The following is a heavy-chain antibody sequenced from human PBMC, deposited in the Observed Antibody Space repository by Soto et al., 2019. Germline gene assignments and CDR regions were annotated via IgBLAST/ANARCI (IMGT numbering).Heavy chain of an antibody. Sequence: GGSLRLSCSASGFTFSNYAMHWVRQAPGKGLEYVSAIYGNGGSTFYADSVRGRFTISRDNSKNTLYLQMSSLRAEDTAVYYCVKDRYYYDSSAYRSAYWGQGTLVTVSS. CDR2: IYGNGGST. D-gene: IGHD3-22*01. V-gene: IGHV3-64D*06. J-gene: IGHJ4*02. CDR1: GFTFSNYA. CDR3: VKDRYYYDSSAYRSAY.